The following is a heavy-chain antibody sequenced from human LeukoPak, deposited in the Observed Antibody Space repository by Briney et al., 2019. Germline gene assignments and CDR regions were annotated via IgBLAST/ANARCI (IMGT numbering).Heavy chain of an antibody. V-gene: IGHV4-31*03. CDR2: IYYSGST. D-gene: IGHD5-18*01. Sequence: SETLSLTCTVSGGSISSGGYYWSWIRQHPGKGLEWIGYIYYSGSTYYNPSLKSRVTISVDTSKNQFSLKLSSVTAADTAVYYCARVVSSGYSYGYAYWGQGTLVTASS. CDR3: ARVVSSGYSYGYAY. CDR1: GGSISSGGYY. J-gene: IGHJ4*02.